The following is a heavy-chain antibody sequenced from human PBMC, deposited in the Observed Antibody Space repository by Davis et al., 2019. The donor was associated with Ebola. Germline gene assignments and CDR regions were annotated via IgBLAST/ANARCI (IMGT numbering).Heavy chain of an antibody. CDR2: ISGSGRNT. CDR1: GFTFSSYW. CDR3: AKIPIAVVVAAEIDY. Sequence: GESLKISCAASGFTFSSYWMSWVRQVPGKGLEWVSAISGSGRNTYYADSVKGRFTISRDNSKNTVFLEMNSMRPGDTAVYYCAKIPIAVVVAAEIDYWGQGTLVTVSS. V-gene: IGHV3-23*01. J-gene: IGHJ4*02. D-gene: IGHD2-15*01.